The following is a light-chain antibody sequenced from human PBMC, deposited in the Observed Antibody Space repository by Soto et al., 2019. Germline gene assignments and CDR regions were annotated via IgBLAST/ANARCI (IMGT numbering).Light chain of an antibody. CDR1: QTVASN. CDR2: GAS. J-gene: IGKJ5*01. CDR3: QQYNNYVT. V-gene: IGKV3-15*01. Sequence: EMVMTQSPATLSVSPGERATLSCRTSQTVASNLAWYQHRPGQAPRLLIFGASIRAAGIPAKFSGSGSGTEFTLTIDSLQSEDFAVYYCQQYNNYVTFGQGTRLEIK.